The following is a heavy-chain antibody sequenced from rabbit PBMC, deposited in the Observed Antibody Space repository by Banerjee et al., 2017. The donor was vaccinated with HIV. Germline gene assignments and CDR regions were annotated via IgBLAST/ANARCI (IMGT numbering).Heavy chain of an antibody. Sequence: QSLEESGGGLVKPGASLTLTCKASGLSFNSGYDMCWVRQAPGKGLEWIACIYAGSSGNTYSATWAKGRFTISKTSSTTVTLQMTSLTAADTATYFCARDLDDVIGWNFGWWGPGTLVTVS. J-gene: IGHJ4*01. CDR1: GLSFNSGYD. CDR2: IYAGSSGNT. V-gene: IGHV1S40*01. CDR3: ARDLDDVIGWNFGW. D-gene: IGHD4-1*01.